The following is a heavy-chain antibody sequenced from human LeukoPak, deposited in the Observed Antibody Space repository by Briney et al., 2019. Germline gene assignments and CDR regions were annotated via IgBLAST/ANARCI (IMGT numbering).Heavy chain of an antibody. CDR3: AKKITFGGVIAKEADI. V-gene: IGHV3-23*01. J-gene: IGHJ3*02. D-gene: IGHD3-16*02. CDR1: GFTFSSYG. CDR2: ISNSGGST. Sequence: GSLRLSCAASGFTFSSYGMSWVRQAPGKGLEWVSGISNSGGSTSYADSVKGRFTISRDNSKSTLYLQMNGLRAEDTAVYYCAKKITFGGVIAKEADIWGQGTMVTVSS.